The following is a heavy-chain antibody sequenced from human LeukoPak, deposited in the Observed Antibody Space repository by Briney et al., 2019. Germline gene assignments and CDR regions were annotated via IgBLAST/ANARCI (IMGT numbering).Heavy chain of an antibody. Sequence: GGTLRLSCAASGFTFSSYGMSWVRQAPGKGLEWVSGISGSGGNTYYADSVKGRFTISRDNSKNTLYLQMNSLRAEDTAVYYCAKVAGYSYVGVYYFDYWGQGTLVTVSS. D-gene: IGHD5-18*01. V-gene: IGHV3-23*01. CDR1: GFTFSSYG. CDR2: ISGSGGNT. CDR3: AKVAGYSYVGVYYFDY. J-gene: IGHJ4*02.